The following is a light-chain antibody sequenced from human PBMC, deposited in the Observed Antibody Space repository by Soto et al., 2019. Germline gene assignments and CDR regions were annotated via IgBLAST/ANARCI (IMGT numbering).Light chain of an antibody. J-gene: IGKJ1*01. CDR2: DAS. V-gene: IGKV3D-20*01. CDR3: QRYGTSPQT. Sequence: EIVLTQTPATLSLSPGERATLSCGASQIVSSGYLAWYQQKPGLAPRLLIFDASRRASGTPDRFTGSGSGTDFTLTISRLEPEDFAVYYCQRYGTSPQTFGQGTKVEIK. CDR1: QIVSSGY.